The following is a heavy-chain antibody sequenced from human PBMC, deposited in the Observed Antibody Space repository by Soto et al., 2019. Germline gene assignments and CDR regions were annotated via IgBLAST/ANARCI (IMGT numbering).Heavy chain of an antibody. Sequence: SETLSLTCTVSGGSISSYYWSWIRQPPGKGLEWIGYIYYSGSTNYNPSLKSRVTISVDTSKNQFSLKLSSVTAADTAVYYCASFGYVVSYWGQGTLVTVSS. CDR1: GGSISSYY. CDR2: IYYSGST. J-gene: IGHJ4*02. D-gene: IGHD5-12*01. V-gene: IGHV4-59*08. CDR3: ASFGYVVSY.